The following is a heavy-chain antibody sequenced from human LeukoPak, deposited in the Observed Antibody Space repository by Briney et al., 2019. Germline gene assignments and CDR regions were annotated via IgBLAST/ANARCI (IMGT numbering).Heavy chain of an antibody. CDR2: ISSSGSTI. Sequence: GGSLRLSCAASGFTFSDYYMSWIRQAPGKGLEGGSYISSSGSTIYYADSVKGRFTISRDNAKNSLYLQMNSLRAEDAAVYYCARVGKRGSGRYFDYWGQGTLVTVSS. V-gene: IGHV3-11*01. J-gene: IGHJ4*02. CDR3: ARVGKRGSGRYFDY. D-gene: IGHD5-12*01. CDR1: GFTFSDYY.